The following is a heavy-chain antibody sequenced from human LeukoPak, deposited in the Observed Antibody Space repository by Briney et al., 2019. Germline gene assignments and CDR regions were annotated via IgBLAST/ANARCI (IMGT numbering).Heavy chain of an antibody. J-gene: IGHJ4*02. CDR3: ARGTTLEYYDFWSGYYSRGVMGYFDY. V-gene: IGHV1-46*01. CDR1: GYTFTSYY. Sequence: ASVKVSCKASGYTFTSYYMHWVRQAPGQGLEWMGIINPSGGSTSYAQKFQGRVTMTRDTSTSTVYMELSSLRSDDTAVYYCARGTTLEYYDFWSGYYSRGVMGYFDYWGQGTLVTASS. CDR2: INPSGGST. D-gene: IGHD3-3*01.